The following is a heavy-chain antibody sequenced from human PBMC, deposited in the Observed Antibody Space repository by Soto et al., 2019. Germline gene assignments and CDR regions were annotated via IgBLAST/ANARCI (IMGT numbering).Heavy chain of an antibody. CDR1: GFTFRSYA. CDR3: AKGRNSGWLGYGDTWFDP. V-gene: IGHV3-23*01. CDR2: ISGSCGST. Sequence: EVQLLESGGGLVQPGGSLRLSCAASGFTFRSYAMSWVRQAPGKGLEWVSAISGSCGSTYYADSVKGRFTISRDNSKNTLCLQMNGLRAEDTAVYYCAKGRNSGWLGYGDTWFDPWGQGTLVTVSS. J-gene: IGHJ5*02. D-gene: IGHD6-19*01.